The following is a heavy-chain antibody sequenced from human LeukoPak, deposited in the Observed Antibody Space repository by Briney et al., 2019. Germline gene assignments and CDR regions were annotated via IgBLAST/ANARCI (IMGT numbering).Heavy chain of an antibody. J-gene: IGHJ4*02. V-gene: IGHV3-43D*03. CDR1: GFTFDEYA. Sequence: PGGSLRLSCAASGFTFDEYAMHWVRQAPGKGLEGVSLISWDGGSTYYADSVKGRFTISRDNTKNSLYLQMNSLRAEDTAVYYCARQYYHDSSGYPFDYWGQGTLVTVSS. CDR2: ISWDGGST. D-gene: IGHD3-22*01. CDR3: ARQYYHDSSGYPFDY.